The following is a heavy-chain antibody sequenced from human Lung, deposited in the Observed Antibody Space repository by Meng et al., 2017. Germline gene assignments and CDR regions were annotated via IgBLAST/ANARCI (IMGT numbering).Heavy chain of an antibody. J-gene: IGHJ4*02. CDR1: GYTFPDYY. D-gene: IGHD6-25*01. CDR2: INPKSGDT. Sequence: QVQLWKSEAMWMKPGASVKVSFKPSGYTFPDYYIHWVRRAPGQGLEWMGRINPKSGDTHYAQKFQARVTMTGDTSISTAYMELSGLRSDDTAMYYCARDEDISAAGKLFGDYWGQGTLVTVSS. V-gene: IGHV1-2*06. CDR3: ARDEDISAAGKLFGDY.